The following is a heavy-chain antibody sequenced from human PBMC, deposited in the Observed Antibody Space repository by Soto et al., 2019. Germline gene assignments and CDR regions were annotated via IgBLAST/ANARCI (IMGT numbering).Heavy chain of an antibody. CDR2: MSYDGSNK. V-gene: IGHV3-30-3*02. J-gene: IGHJ6*02. CDR3: AKPSPSVVRQGSSRADYYYYGMDV. Sequence: GGSLRLSCAASGFTFSIYAMHWVRQTPGTGLECVAIMSYDGSNKYYADSVKGRFTISRDNSKNTLYLQMNSLRAEDTAVYYCAKPSPSVVRQGSSRADYYYYGMDVWGQGTTVTVSS. D-gene: IGHD1-26*01. CDR1: GFTFSIYA.